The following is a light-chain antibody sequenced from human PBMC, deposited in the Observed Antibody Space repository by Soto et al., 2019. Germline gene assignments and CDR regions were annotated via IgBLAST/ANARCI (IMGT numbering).Light chain of an antibody. Sequence: AVQMTQSPSSLSASVGDRVTITCRASQGIRNDLGWYQQKPGKAPKLLIYAASSLQSGVTSRFSGSGSGTDFTFTISSLQPEDFATYFCLQDWKYPLTFGGGTRVEVK. J-gene: IGKJ4*01. V-gene: IGKV1-6*02. CDR2: AAS. CDR1: QGIRND. CDR3: LQDWKYPLT.